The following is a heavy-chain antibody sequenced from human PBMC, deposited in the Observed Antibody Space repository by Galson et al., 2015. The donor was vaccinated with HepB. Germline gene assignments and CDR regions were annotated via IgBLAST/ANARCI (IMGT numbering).Heavy chain of an antibody. Sequence: LRLSCAASGFPFSSYGMHWVRQAPGKGLEWVAFIRYDGSNKYYADSVKGRFTIPRDNSKNTLYLQMNSLRAEDTAVYYCANGGYSYGEHWGQGTLVTVSS. CDR2: IRYDGSNK. V-gene: IGHV3-30*02. CDR3: ANGGYSYGEH. J-gene: IGHJ4*02. D-gene: IGHD5-18*01. CDR1: GFPFSSYG.